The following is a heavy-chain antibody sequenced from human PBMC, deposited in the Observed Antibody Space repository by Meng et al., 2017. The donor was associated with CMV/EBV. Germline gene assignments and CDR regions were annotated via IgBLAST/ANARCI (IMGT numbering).Heavy chain of an antibody. CDR3: ARCVVVPAAHATPRIWFDP. V-gene: IGHV4-61*01. D-gene: IGHD2-2*01. J-gene: IGHJ5*02. CDR2: TYYSGST. CDR1: GGSVSSGSYY. Sequence: SETLSLTCTVSGGSVSSGSYYWSWIRQPPGKGLEWIGYTYYSGSTNYNPSLKSRVTISVDTSKNQFSLKLSSVTAADTAVYYCARCVVVPAAHATPRIWFDPWGQGTLVTVSS.